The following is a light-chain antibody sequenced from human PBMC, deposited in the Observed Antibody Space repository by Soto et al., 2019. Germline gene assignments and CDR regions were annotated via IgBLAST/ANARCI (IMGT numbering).Light chain of an antibody. CDR2: DVS. Sequence: QSALTQPRSVSGSPGQSVTISCTGTSSDVGGYNYVSWYQQHPGKAPKLMTYDVSKRPSGVPDRFSGSNSGNTASLTISGLQAEDEADYYCCSYAGSYTFGVFGTGTKVTVL. CDR1: SSDVGGYNY. CDR3: CSYAGSYTFGV. V-gene: IGLV2-11*01. J-gene: IGLJ1*01.